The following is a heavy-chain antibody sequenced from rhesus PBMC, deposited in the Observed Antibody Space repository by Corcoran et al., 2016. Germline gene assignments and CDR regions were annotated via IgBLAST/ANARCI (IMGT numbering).Heavy chain of an antibody. J-gene: IGHJ4*01. CDR1: GGSISSSY. CDR2: IYGSGSSN. CDR3: ARVGGSYYYEVCVDY. V-gene: IGHV4-169*01. Sequence: QLQLQESGPGLVKPSETLSVTCAVSGGSISSSYWIWIRQAPGKGLEWIGYIYGSGSSNNYNSSLKCLVTLSVDTSKTQLSLKLSSGTTADTAVYYCARVGGSYYYEVCVDYWGQGVLVTVSS. D-gene: IGHD3-16*01.